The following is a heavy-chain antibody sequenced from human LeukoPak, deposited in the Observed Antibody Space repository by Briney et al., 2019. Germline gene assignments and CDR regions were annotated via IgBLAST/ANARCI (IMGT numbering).Heavy chain of an antibody. V-gene: IGHV1-69*13. CDR2: IIPIFGTA. D-gene: IGHD5-24*01. CDR3: AREGEMATIPDLFDY. Sequence: SVKVSCKASGGTFSSYAISWVRQAPGQGLEWMGGIIPIFGTANYAQKFQGRVTITADESTSTAYMELSSLRPEDTAVYYCAREGEMATIPDLFDYWGQGTLVTVSS. J-gene: IGHJ4*02. CDR1: GGTFSSYA.